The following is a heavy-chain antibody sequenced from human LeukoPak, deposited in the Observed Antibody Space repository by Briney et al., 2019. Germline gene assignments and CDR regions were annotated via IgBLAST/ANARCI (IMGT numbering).Heavy chain of an antibody. V-gene: IGHV1-2*02. J-gene: IGHJ4*02. CDR1: GYPFTGYY. D-gene: IGHD4-17*01. Sequence: GASVRVSCKASGYPFTGYYIHWVRPAPGQGLEWMGWINPNSGGTNYAQKFQGRVTMTSDTSITTAYMDLSRLTSDDTAVYYCAREISDYASAYWGQGTLVTVSS. CDR2: INPNSGGT. CDR3: AREISDYASAY.